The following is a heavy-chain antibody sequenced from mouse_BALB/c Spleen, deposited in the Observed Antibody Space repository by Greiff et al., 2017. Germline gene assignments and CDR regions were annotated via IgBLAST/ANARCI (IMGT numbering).Heavy chain of an antibody. V-gene: IGHV1-80*01. CDR3: AREGIAYGNYVQPYAMDD. Sequence: QVQLKESGAELVRPGSSVKISCKASGYAFSSYWMNWVKQRPGQGLEWIGQIYPGDGDTNYNGKFKGKATLTADKSSSTAYMQLSSLTSEDSAVYFCAREGIAYGNYVQPYAMDDWGQGTSVTVSS. J-gene: IGHJ4*01. D-gene: IGHD2-1*01. CDR2: IYPGDGDT. CDR1: GYAFSSYW.